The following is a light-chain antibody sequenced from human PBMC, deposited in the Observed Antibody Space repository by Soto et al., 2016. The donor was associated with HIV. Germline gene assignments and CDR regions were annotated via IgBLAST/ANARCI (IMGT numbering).Light chain of an antibody. CDR2: DDS. CDR3: QVWDNTIDQGV. CDR1: NIGSKS. J-gene: IGLJ1*01. V-gene: IGLV3-21*03. Sequence: SYELTQPPSVPVAPGKTARITCGGNNIGSKSVHWYQQKPGQAPVVVVYDDSDRPSGIPERFSGSNSGNTATLTISRVEAGDEADYYCQVWDNTIDQGVFGAGTKVTVL.